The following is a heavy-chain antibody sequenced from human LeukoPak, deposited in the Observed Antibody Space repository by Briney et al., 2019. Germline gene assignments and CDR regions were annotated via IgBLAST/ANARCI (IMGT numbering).Heavy chain of an antibody. CDR1: GYTFTSYY. J-gene: IGHJ3*02. D-gene: IGHD4-17*01. Sequence: ASVKVSCKASGYTFTSYYMHWVRQAPGQGLEWMGIINPSGGSTSYAQKFQGRVTMTRDMSTSTVYMELSSLRSEDTAVYYCARDGAHDYGDYGGGNDAFDIWGQGTMVTVSS. CDR3: ARDGAHDYGDYGGGNDAFDI. CDR2: INPSGGST. V-gene: IGHV1-46*01.